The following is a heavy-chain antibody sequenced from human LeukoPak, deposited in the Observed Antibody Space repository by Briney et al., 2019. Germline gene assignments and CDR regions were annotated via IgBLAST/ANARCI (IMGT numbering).Heavy chain of an antibody. V-gene: IGHV3-23*01. CDR2: ISGSGGST. CDR1: GFTFSSYA. Sequence: GGSLRLSCAASGFTFSSYAMSWVRQAPGKGLEWVSAISGSGGSTYYADSVKGRFTISRDNSKNSLYLQMYSLRAEDTAVYYCARAATKEVVVSKDWGQGTLVTVSS. J-gene: IGHJ4*02. CDR3: ARAATKEVVVSKD. D-gene: IGHD3-22*01.